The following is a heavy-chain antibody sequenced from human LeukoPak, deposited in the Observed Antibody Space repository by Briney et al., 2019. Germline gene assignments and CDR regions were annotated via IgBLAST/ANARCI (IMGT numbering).Heavy chain of an antibody. Sequence: EASVKVSCKASGYTFTSYYMHWVRQAPGQGLEWMGWINPNSGGTNYAQRFQGRVTMTRDTSISTAYMELSRLRSDDTAVYYCASSSKGGYSRDAFDIWGQGTMVTVSS. CDR1: GYTFTSYY. V-gene: IGHV1-2*02. J-gene: IGHJ3*02. CDR2: INPNSGGT. CDR3: ASSSKGGYSRDAFDI. D-gene: IGHD6-13*01.